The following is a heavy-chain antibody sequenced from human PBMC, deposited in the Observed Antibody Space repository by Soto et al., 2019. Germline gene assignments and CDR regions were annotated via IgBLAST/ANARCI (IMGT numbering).Heavy chain of an antibody. D-gene: IGHD3-3*01. CDR1: GFNFNTYW. CDR2: INDAGTNT. Sequence: EVQLVESGGGLVQPGGCLRLSCEISGFNFNTYWMHWVRQAPGEGVVWVSGINDAGTNTDYADSVKGRFTISRDNAKKTLYLDMSGLRVDDTAVYYCTRDGGGKYYGGFDNWGQGTLFTGFS. V-gene: IGHV3-74*01. J-gene: IGHJ4*02. CDR3: TRDGGGKYYGGFDN.